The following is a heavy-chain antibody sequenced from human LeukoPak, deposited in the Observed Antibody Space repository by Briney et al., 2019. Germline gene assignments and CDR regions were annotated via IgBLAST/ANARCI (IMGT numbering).Heavy chain of an antibody. Sequence: SVKVSCKSSGGTFGNHVVSWVRQAPGQGLEWMGKVTPLYETSDYAQKFQGRVTITANTSTTTVYMDLSGLTSEDTAIYYYLEGVEGYWGPGTLVIVSS. CDR1: GGTFGNHV. J-gene: IGHJ4*02. CDR2: VTPLYETS. D-gene: IGHD3-10*01. CDR3: LEGVEGY. V-gene: IGHV1-69*06.